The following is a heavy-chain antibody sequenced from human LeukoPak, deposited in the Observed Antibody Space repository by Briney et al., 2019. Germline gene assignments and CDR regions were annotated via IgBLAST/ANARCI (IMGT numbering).Heavy chain of an antibody. D-gene: IGHD7-27*01. CDR2: IYHSGNT. V-gene: IGHV4-4*02. Sequence: PSGTLSLTCAVSGDSISGTYWWTWVRQSPGKGLEWIGEIYHSGNTNYNPSLKRRVTLSLDKSESQFSLKLDSLTAADTAIYYCVRSNWGVDRAMDSWGQGTLVAVSS. J-gene: IGHJ4*02. CDR1: GDSISGTYW. CDR3: VRSNWGVDRAMDS.